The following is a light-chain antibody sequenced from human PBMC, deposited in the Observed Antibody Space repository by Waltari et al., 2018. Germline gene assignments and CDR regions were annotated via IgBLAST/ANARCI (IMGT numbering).Light chain of an antibody. V-gene: IGLV3-19*01. CDR2: GKN. CDR3: HSRDSSGDVV. CDR1: RLRTYY. Sequence: SSELTQDPAVSVALGQPVRITCLGDRLRTYYVSWFQQKPGQAPALVIYGKNTRPSGIPDRFSASTSESTSSLTIIGAQAEDEADYYCHSRDSSGDVVIGGGTKLTVV. J-gene: IGLJ2*01.